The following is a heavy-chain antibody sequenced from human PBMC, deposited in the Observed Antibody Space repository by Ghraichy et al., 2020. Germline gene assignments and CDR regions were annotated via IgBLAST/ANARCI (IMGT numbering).Heavy chain of an antibody. CDR2: ISGSGGST. D-gene: IGHD6-6*01. CDR3: AKDQLPYSSSSGGWWFDP. CDR1: GFTFSSYA. J-gene: IGHJ5*02. V-gene: IGHV3-23*01. Sequence: GGSLRLSCAASGFTFSSYAMSWVRQAPGKGLEWVSAISGSGGSTYYADSVKGRFTISRDNSKNTLYLQMNSLRAEDTAVYYCAKDQLPYSSSSGGWWFDPWGQGTLVTVSS.